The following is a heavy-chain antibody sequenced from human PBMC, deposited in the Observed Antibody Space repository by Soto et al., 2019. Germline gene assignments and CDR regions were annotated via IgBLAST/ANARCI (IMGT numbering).Heavy chain of an antibody. CDR3: AKDSAYDFSQNPYYYYGMDV. D-gene: IGHD3-3*01. J-gene: IGHJ6*02. CDR2: ISAYNGNT. CDR1: GYTFASYV. V-gene: IGHV1-18*04. Sequence: SVKFSCKSSGYTFASYVIIFVRQAPGQGLEWMGWISAYNGNTNYAQKLQGRVTMTTDTSTSTAYMELRSLRSDDAAVYYCAKDSAYDFSQNPYYYYGMDVWGQGTKVTVSS.